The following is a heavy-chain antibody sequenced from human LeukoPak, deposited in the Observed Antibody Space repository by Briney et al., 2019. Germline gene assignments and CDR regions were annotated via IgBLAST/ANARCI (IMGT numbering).Heavy chain of an antibody. CDR3: ARGRLAYYYDSSGYPLFDY. J-gene: IGHJ4*02. CDR2: YSGST. CDR1: GGSISSYY. D-gene: IGHD3-22*01. V-gene: IGHV4-59*01. Sequence: SETLSLTCTVSGGSISSYYWNWIRQPPGKGLEWIGSYSGSTNYNPSLKSRVTISVDTSKNQFSLKLSSVTAADTAVYYCARGRLAYYYDSSGYPLFDYWGQGTLVTVSS.